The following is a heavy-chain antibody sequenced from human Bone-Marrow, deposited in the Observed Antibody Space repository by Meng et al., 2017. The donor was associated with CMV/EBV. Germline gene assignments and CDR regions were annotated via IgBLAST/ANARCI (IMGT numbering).Heavy chain of an antibody. V-gene: IGHV1-8*03. J-gene: IGHJ2*01. D-gene: IGHD2-15*01. CDR2: MNPNSGNT. CDR1: GYTFTSYD. Sequence: ASVKVSCKASGYTFTSYDINWVRQATGLGLEWMGWMNPNSGNTGYAQKFQGRVTITRNTSISTAYMELSSLRSEDTAVYNCARAGLLHWYFDLWGRGTLVTVSS. CDR3: ARAGLLHWYFDL.